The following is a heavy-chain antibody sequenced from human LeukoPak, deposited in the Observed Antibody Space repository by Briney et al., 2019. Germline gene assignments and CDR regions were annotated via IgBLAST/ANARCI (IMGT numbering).Heavy chain of an antibody. CDR2: ISYDGSNK. V-gene: IGHV3-30*18. CDR1: GFTFSSYG. CDR3: AKEAGGYSGYDH. D-gene: IGHD5-12*01. Sequence: GGSLRLSCAASGFTFSSYGMQWVRQAPGKGLEWVAVISYDGSNKYYADSVKGRFTISRDNSKNTLYLQMNSLRAEDTAVYYCAKEAGGYSGYDHWGQGTLVTVSS. J-gene: IGHJ5*02.